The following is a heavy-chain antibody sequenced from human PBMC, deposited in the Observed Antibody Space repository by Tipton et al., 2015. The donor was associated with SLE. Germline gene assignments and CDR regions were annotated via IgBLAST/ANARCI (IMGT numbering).Heavy chain of an antibody. CDR1: GGSISSGSYY. V-gene: IGHV4-61*02. D-gene: IGHD6-19*01. CDR3: AREGYSSGWAGDFDY. CDR2: IYTSGST. Sequence: TLSLTCTVSGGSISSGSYYWNWIRQPAGKGLEWIGRIYTSGSTNYNPSLKSRVTISVDTSKNQFSLRLSSVTAADTAVYYCAREGYSSGWAGDFDYWGQGTVVTVSS. J-gene: IGHJ4*02.